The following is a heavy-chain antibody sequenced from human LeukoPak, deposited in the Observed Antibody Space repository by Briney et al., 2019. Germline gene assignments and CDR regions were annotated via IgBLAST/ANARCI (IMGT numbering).Heavy chain of an antibody. CDR1: GFTFSSYS. CDR2: ISSSSSYI. J-gene: IGHJ4*02. V-gene: IGHV3-21*04. CDR3: VRGFPSDY. Sequence: PGGSLRLSCAASGFTFSSYSMNWVRQAPGKGLEWVSSISSSSSYIYYADSVKGRFIISRDNAKNSLFLQMNRLGIEDTAVYYCVRGFPSDYWGQGTLVTVSS.